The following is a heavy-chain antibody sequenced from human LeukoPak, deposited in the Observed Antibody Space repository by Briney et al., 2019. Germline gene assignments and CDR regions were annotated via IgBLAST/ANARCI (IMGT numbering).Heavy chain of an antibody. D-gene: IGHD2-15*01. CDR1: GFTFSSYA. J-gene: IGHJ4*02. CDR2: ISYDGSNK. V-gene: IGHV3-30-3*01. Sequence: PGGSLRLSCAAPGFTFSSYAMHWVRQAPGKGLEWVAVISYDGSNKYYADSVKGRFTISRDNSKNTLYLQMNSLRAEDTAVYYCARDSVGAADYWGQGTLVTVSS. CDR3: ARDSVGAADY.